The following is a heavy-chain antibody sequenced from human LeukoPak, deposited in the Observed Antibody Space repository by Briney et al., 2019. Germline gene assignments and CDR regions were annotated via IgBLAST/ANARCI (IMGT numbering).Heavy chain of an antibody. V-gene: IGHV5-51*01. CDR3: TRARYCSGGSCYAEY. Sequence: GESLKISCKGSGYSFTTYWIGWGRQMPGKGLEWMGIIYPGYSDTRYSPSFQGQVTISADKSVSTAYLQWSSLKASDTAMYYCTRARYCSGGSCYAEYWGQGTLVTVSS. CDR2: IYPGYSDT. D-gene: IGHD2-15*01. CDR1: GYSFTTYW. J-gene: IGHJ4*02.